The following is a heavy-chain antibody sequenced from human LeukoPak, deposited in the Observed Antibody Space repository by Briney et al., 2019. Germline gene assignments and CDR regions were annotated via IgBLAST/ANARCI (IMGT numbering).Heavy chain of an antibody. D-gene: IGHD3-10*01. V-gene: IGHV4-30-4*08. J-gene: IGHJ4*02. Sequence: SETLSLTCTVFGGSISSGDYYWSWIRQPPGKGLEWIGYIYYSGSTYYNPSLKSRVTISVDTSKNQFSLKLSSVTAADTAVYYCATGAGGSGSVDYWGQGTLVTVSS. CDR3: ATGAGGSGSVDY. CDR1: GGSISSGDYY. CDR2: IYYSGST.